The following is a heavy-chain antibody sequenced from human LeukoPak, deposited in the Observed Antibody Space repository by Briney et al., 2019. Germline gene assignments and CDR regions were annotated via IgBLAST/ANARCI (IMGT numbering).Heavy chain of an antibody. Sequence: GGSLRLSCAASGFTVSSNYMSWVRQAPGKGLEWVSVIYSGGSTYYADSVKGRFTISRDNSKNTLYLQMNRLRAEDTAVYYCAREDIRGSWSWFEPWGQGTLVTVSS. CDR3: AREDIRGSWSWFEP. V-gene: IGHV3-53*01. CDR1: GFTVSSNY. J-gene: IGHJ5*02. D-gene: IGHD1-1*01. CDR2: IYSGGST.